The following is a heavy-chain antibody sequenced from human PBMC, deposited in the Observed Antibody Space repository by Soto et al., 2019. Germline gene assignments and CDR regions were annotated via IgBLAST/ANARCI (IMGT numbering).Heavy chain of an antibody. J-gene: IGHJ6*02. Sequence: SGKVSCEASGYTLTSYGISWVRQAPGQGLEWMGWISAYNGNTNYAQKLQGRVTMTTDTSTSTAYMELRSLRSDDTAVYYCARVNWNEVEIYYGMDVWGQGTTVTVSS. CDR1: GYTLTSYG. V-gene: IGHV1-18*01. D-gene: IGHD1-1*01. CDR3: ARVNWNEVEIYYGMDV. CDR2: ISAYNGNT.